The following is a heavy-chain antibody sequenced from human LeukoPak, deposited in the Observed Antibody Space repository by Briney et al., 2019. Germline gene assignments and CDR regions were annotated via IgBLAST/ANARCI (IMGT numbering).Heavy chain of an antibody. CDR3: ARAPGVGRYFDWLNPYYFDY. CDR2: IYYSGST. J-gene: IGHJ4*02. V-gene: IGHV4-31*03. CDR1: GGSISSGGYY. D-gene: IGHD3-9*01. Sequence: NPSETLSLTCTVSGGSISSGGYYWSWIRQHPGKGLEWIGYIYYSGSTYYNPSLKSRVTISVDTSKNQFSLKLSSVTAADTAVYYCARAPGVGRYFDWLNPYYFDYWGQGTLVTVSS.